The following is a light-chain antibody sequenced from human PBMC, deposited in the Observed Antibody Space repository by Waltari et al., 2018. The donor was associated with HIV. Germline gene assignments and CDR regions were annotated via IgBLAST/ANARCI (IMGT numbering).Light chain of an antibody. V-gene: IGKV3-20*01. Sequence: EIVLTQSPGTLSLSPGERATLSCRASQSVSNSDLAWYQQKPGQAPRLLIYGASYRATGIPDRFSGSGSGTDFTLTISRLEPEDFAMYYCQQYGSSPPLTFGGGTKVEIK. CDR2: GAS. J-gene: IGKJ4*01. CDR1: QSVSNSD. CDR3: QQYGSSPPLT.